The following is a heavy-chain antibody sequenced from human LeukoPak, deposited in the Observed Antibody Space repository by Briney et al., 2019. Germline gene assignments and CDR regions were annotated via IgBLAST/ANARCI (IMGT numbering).Heavy chain of an antibody. CDR2: INPNSGGT. J-gene: IGHJ2*01. CDR3: AKDFAGQGFDV. Sequence: ASVKVSFKASGYTFTVYYMHWVRQAPGQGLEWMGWINPNSGGTNYAQKFQGRVTMTRDTSISTAYMELSRLTSDDTAVYYCAKDFAGQGFDVWGPGSLVTVSS. CDR1: GYTFTVYY. V-gene: IGHV1-2*02.